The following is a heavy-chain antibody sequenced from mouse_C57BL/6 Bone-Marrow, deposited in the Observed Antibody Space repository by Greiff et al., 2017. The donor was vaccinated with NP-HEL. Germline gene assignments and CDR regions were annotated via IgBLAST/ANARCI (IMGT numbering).Heavy chain of an antibody. CDR2: IHPNSGST. V-gene: IGHV1-64*01. Sequence: QVQLQQPGAELVKPGASVKLSCKASGYTFTSYWMHWVKQRPGHGLEWIGIIHPNSGSTNYNEKFTSKATLTVDKSTSTAYMQLSSLTSEDSAVDYCARARRDCPSWFAYWGQGTLVTVSA. J-gene: IGHJ3*01. CDR1: GYTFTSYW. CDR3: ARARRDCPSWFAY.